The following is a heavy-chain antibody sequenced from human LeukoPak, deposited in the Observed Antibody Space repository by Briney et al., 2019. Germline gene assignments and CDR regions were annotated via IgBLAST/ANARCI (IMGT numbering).Heavy chain of an antibody. D-gene: IGHD6-19*01. CDR2: IKQDGSEK. CDR1: GFTFSSYW. Sequence: PGGSLRLSCAASGFTFSSYWMSWVRQAPGKGPERVANIKQDGSEKYYVDSVKGRFTISRDNAKNSLSLQMNSLRAEDTAMYYCARVGPDNSGSIDYWGQGTRVTVSS. CDR3: ARVGPDNSGSIDY. J-gene: IGHJ4*02. V-gene: IGHV3-7*01.